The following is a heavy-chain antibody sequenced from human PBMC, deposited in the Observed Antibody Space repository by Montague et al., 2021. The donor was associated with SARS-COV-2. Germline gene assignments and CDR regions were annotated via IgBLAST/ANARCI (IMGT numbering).Heavy chain of an antibody. CDR3: ATIAITRPQEFNR. CDR2: MFYGGST. D-gene: IGHD2/OR15-2a*01. V-gene: IGHV4-59*02. J-gene: IGHJ4*02. Sequence: SETLSLTCSVSGDSVSRYFWSWIRQSPGKGLEWIGYMFYGGSTNTNPALQRRASFSVDTSKNQFSLRLKSVTIADTAVYYCATIAITRPQEFNRWGQGTLVTVSA. CDR1: GDSVSRYF.